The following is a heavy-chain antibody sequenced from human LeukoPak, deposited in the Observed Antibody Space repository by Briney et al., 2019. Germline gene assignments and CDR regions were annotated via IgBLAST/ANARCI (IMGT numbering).Heavy chain of an antibody. V-gene: IGHV3-21*01. CDR1: GFTFSSYS. CDR2: ISSSSSYI. D-gene: IGHD3-10*01. CDR3: APNMVR. Sequence: NPGGSLRLSCAASGFTFSSYSMNWVRQAPGKGLEWVSSISSSSSYIYYAHSVKGRFTISRDNSKNTLYLQMNSLRAEDTAVYYCAPNMVRWGQGTLVTVSS. J-gene: IGHJ4*02.